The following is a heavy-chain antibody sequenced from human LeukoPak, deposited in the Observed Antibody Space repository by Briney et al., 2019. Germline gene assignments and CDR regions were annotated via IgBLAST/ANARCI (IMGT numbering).Heavy chain of an antibody. CDR1: GGTFSSYA. V-gene: IGHV1-69*05. CDR2: IIPIFGTA. D-gene: IGHD5-24*01. J-gene: IGHJ4*02. CDR3: ARVREGDGYNYGY. Sequence: GASVKVSCKASGGTFSSYAISWVRQAPGQGLEWMGGIIPIFGTANYVQKFQGRVTMTRNTSISTAYMELSSLRSEDTAVYYCARVREGDGYNYGYWGQGTLVTVSS.